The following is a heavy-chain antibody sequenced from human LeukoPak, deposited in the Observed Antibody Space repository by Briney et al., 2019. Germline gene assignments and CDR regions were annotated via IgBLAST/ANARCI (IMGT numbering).Heavy chain of an antibody. CDR2: ITDSVSGGST. Sequence: GGSLRLSCGASGFTFSSYAMTWVRQAPGKGLEWVSTITDSVSGGSTYYADSVKGRFTISRDNSKNTLYLQMSSLRAEDTAVYFCAKDRTGYSYGYFLSPWGQGTLVTVSS. CDR3: AKDRTGYSYGYFLSP. CDR1: GFTFSSYA. D-gene: IGHD5-18*01. V-gene: IGHV3-23*01. J-gene: IGHJ5*02.